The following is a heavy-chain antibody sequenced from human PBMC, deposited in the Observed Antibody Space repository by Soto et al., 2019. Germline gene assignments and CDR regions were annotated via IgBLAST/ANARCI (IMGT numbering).Heavy chain of an antibody. CDR3: AKDRRSGWFDDAFDI. J-gene: IGHJ3*02. V-gene: IGHV3-30*18. CDR2: ISYDGSNK. Sequence: GRSLRLSCAAAGFTFSSYGMHWVRQAPGKGLEWVAVISYDGSNKYYADSVKGRFTISRDNSKNTLYLQMNSLRPEDTAVHYCAKDRRSGWFDDAFDICGQGTMVTVSS. CDR1: GFTFSSYG. D-gene: IGHD6-19*01.